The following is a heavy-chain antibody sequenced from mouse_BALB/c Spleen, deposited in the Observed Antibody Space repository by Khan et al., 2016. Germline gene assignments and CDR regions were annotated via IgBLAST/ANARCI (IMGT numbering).Heavy chain of an antibody. V-gene: IGHV4-1*02. CDR3: ARGNYVPRSLDY. Sequence: EVKLLESGGGLVQPGGSLKLSCAASGFDFSRYWMSWVRQAPGKGLEWIGEINPDTITIDYTPSLKDKFIISRDNAKKTLYLQMSKVRSEDTALYYCARGNYVPRSLDYWGQGTTLTVSS. CDR1: GFDFSRYW. CDR2: INPDTITI. D-gene: IGHD2-1*01. J-gene: IGHJ2*01.